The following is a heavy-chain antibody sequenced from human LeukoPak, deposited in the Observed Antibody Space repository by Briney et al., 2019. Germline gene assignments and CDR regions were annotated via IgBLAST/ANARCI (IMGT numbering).Heavy chain of an antibody. J-gene: IGHJ5*02. Sequence: PSETLSLTCAVYGGSFSGYYWSWIRQPPGKGLEWIGEINHSGSTNYNPSLESRVTISVDTSKNQFSLKLSSVTAADTAVYYCARPGSRGYSGYGRWFDPWGQGTLVTVSS. CDR3: ARPGSRGYSGYGRWFDP. V-gene: IGHV4-34*01. CDR1: GGSFSGYY. D-gene: IGHD5-12*01. CDR2: INHSGST.